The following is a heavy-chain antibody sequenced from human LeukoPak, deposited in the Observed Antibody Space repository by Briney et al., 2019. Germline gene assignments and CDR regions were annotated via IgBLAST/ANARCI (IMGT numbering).Heavy chain of an antibody. CDR1: GFTFSSYS. CDR3: VKGWWKLSYYYYIDV. CDR2: ISYDGSNK. Sequence: GGTLRLSCAASGFTFSSYSMHWVREDPARGRGWGAVISYDGSNKYYADSLKGGFTISRDNSKNTLYLQMNSVRAEDTAVFYWVKGWWKLSYYYYIDVWGKGTTVTVSS. V-gene: IGHV3-30*18. D-gene: IGHD2-15*01. J-gene: IGHJ6*03.